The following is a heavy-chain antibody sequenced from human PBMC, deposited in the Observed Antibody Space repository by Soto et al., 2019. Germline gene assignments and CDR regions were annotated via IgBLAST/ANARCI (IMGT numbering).Heavy chain of an antibody. D-gene: IGHD6-13*01. CDR1: GGSISSGSYY. CDR2: IYYSGST. J-gene: IGHJ1*01. V-gene: IGHV4-61*01. Sequence: SETLSLTCTVSGGSISSGSYYWSWIRQPPGKGLEWIGYIYYSGSTNYNPSLKSRVTISVDTSKNSLYLQMNSLRAEDTAVYYCARDLGSSWYPEYFQHWGQGTLVTVSS. CDR3: ARDLGSSWYPEYFQH.